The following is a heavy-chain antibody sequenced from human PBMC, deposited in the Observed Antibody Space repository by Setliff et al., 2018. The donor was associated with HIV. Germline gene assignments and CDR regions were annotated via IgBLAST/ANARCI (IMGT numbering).Heavy chain of an antibody. J-gene: IGHJ2*01. Sequence: PSETLSLTCTVSGASVNSNNYYWGWIRQPPGKGLEWTASIYYSGTTYYNPSLKSRVTISVDTSKNQFSLKLSSVPATDTAVYYCASPYYYDSSGYWYFDLWGRGTLVTVSS. CDR1: GASVNSNNYY. CDR3: ASPYYYDSSGYWYFDL. D-gene: IGHD3-22*01. V-gene: IGHV4-39*01. CDR2: IYYSGTT.